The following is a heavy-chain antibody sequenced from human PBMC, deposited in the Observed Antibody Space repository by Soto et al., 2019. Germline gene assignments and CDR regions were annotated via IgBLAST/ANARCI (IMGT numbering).Heavy chain of an antibody. CDR2: ISYDGSNK. J-gene: IGHJ4*02. Sequence: QVQLVESGGGVVQPGRSLRLSCAASGFTFSSYAMHWVRQAPGKGLEWVAVISYDGSNKYDADSVKGRFTISRDNSKNTLYLQMNSLRAEDTAVYYCARPKLLPYYYDSSGRDGHLNYWGQGTLVTVSS. D-gene: IGHD3-22*01. CDR1: GFTFSSYA. V-gene: IGHV3-30-3*01. CDR3: ARPKLLPYYYDSSGRDGHLNY.